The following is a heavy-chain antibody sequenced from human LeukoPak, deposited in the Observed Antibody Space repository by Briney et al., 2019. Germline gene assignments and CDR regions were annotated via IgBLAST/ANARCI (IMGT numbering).Heavy chain of an antibody. J-gene: IGHJ4*02. CDR2: IYYSGYT. CDR1: GGSISSYY. V-gene: IGHV4-59*08. Sequence: SETLSLTCTVSGGSISSYYWSWIRQPPGKGLEWIGYIYYSGYTSYNPSLKSRVTISVDTSKNQFSLKLSSVTAADTAVYYCAGHDGSGYSFFDCWGQGTLVTVSS. D-gene: IGHD3-22*01. CDR3: AGHDGSGYSFFDC.